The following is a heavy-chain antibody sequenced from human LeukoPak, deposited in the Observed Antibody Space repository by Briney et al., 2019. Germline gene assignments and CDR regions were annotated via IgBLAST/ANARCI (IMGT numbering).Heavy chain of an antibody. CDR3: ARDLTDCSSTSCFYYMDV. CDR1: GGSISSSSDY. Sequence: SEILSLTCSVSGGSISSSSDYWGWIRQPPGQGLEWIGTMSYSGTTFYNPSLKSRVTMSVDTSKNQFSLNLRSVTAADTAVYYCARDLTDCSSTSCFYYMDVWGKGTTVTVSS. J-gene: IGHJ6*03. V-gene: IGHV4-39*02. D-gene: IGHD2-2*01. CDR2: MSYSGTT.